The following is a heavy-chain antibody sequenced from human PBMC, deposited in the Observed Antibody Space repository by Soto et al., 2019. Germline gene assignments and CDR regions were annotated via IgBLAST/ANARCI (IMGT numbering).Heavy chain of an antibody. J-gene: IGHJ6*02. D-gene: IGHD1-7*01. CDR3: ARELELPQSGYYYYSKDV. Sequence: LSLTCAISGDSVSSNSAAWNWIRQSPSRGLEWLGRTYYRSKWYNDYAVSVKSRITINPDTSKNQFSLQLNSVTPEDTAVYYCARELELPQSGYYYYSKDVWGQGTTVTAP. CDR2: TYYRSKWYN. V-gene: IGHV6-1*01. CDR1: GDSVSSNSAA.